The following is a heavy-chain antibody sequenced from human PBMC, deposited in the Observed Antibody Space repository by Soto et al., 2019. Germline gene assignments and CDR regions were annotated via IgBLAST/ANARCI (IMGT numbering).Heavy chain of an antibody. Sequence: QITLKGSGPTLVKPTETLTLTCSVSGFSLSTSGRTLGWIRQPPGKAPEWLALGGQYSPSLQSRVTFTKDTSKNQVVLTLTDMDPADTATYYCTLRQDSSRGPIYWGQGILVTVSS. CDR1: GFSLSTSGRT. CDR2: GG. J-gene: IGHJ4*02. CDR3: TLRQDSSRGPIY. D-gene: IGHD6-13*01. V-gene: IGHV2-5*01.